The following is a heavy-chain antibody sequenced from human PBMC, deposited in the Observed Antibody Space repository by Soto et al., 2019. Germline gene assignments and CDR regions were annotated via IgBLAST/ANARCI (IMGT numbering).Heavy chain of an antibody. CDR3: ARDQFYGSASSNKRYSYFYGMDV. J-gene: IGHJ6*02. Sequence: VGSLRLSCAASWFTVSRNYMSWVRQAPGKGLEWVSYIYSDGTTYYADSVKGRFTISRDNSNNTLYLHMNSLRVEDTAAYYCARDQFYGSASSNKRYSYFYGMDVWGQGTTVTVSS. V-gene: IGHV3-53*01. D-gene: IGHD3-10*01. CDR1: WFTVSRNY. CDR2: IYSDGTT.